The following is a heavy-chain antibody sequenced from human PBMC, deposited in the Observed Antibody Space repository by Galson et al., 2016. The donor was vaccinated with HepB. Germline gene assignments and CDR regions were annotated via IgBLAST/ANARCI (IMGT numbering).Heavy chain of an antibody. CDR3: ASEFDLGSGSYPS. V-gene: IGHV3-21*01. CDR2: VSARSDYI. J-gene: IGHJ4*02. Sequence: SLRLSCAASGFIFSNYHMNWVRQPPGKGLEWVACVSARSDYIYYSESRKGRFTISRDNAKNSVYLQMNSLGVEDTAMYYCASEFDLGSGSYPSWGQGTLVSVSS. D-gene: IGHD3-10*01. CDR1: GFIFSNYH.